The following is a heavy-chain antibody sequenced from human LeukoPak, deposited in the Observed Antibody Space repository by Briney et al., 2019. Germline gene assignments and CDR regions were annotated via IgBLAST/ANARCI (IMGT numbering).Heavy chain of an antibody. V-gene: IGHV3-66*01. Sequence: GPLRLSCAASGFTVSSKYMSWVRQAPGKGLEWVSVIYSGGSTYYADSVKGRFTISRDNSKNTLYLQMNSLRAEDTAVYYCVSCPEHYGVFRRNYFDYWGQGTLVTVSS. D-gene: IGHD4-17*01. CDR1: GFTVSSKY. CDR2: IYSGGST. CDR3: VSCPEHYGVFRRNYFDY. J-gene: IGHJ4*02.